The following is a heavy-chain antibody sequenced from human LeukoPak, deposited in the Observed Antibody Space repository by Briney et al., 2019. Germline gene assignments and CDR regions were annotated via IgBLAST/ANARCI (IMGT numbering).Heavy chain of an antibody. CDR3: ARSPTVSTTVLKFDAFDI. CDR1: GGTFSSYA. CDR2: IIPIFGTA. J-gene: IGHJ3*02. D-gene: IGHD4-23*01. Sequence: SVKVSCKASGGTFSSYAISWGRQAPGQGLEWMGGIIPIFGTANYAQKFQGRVTITADKSTSTAYMELSSLRSEDTAVYYCARSPTVSTTVLKFDAFDIWGQGTMVTLSS. V-gene: IGHV1-69*06.